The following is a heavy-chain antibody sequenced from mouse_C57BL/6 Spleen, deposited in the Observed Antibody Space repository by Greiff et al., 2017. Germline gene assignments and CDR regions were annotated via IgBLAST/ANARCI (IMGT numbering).Heavy chain of an antibody. CDR3: ARYDYDVGYYYAMDY. D-gene: IGHD2-4*01. CDR1: GFSLTSYG. J-gene: IGHJ4*01. CDR2: IWSGGST. Sequence: QVHVKQSGPGLVQPSQSLSITCTVSGFSLTSYGVHWVRQSPGKGLEWLGVIWSGGSTDYNAAFISRLSISKDNSKSQVFFKMNSLQADDTAIYYCARYDYDVGYYYAMDYWGQGTSVTVSS. V-gene: IGHV2-2*01.